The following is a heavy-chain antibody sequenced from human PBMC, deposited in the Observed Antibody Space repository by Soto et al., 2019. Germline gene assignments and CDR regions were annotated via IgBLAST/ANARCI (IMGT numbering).Heavy chain of an antibody. CDR2: IKSKTDGGTT. D-gene: IGHD3-22*01. J-gene: IGHJ4*02. V-gene: IGHV3-15*01. CDR3: TTGYYYDSSGSPGVDYFDY. Sequence: EVQLVESGGGLVKPGGSLRLSCAASGFTFSNAWMSWVRQAPGKGLEWVGRIKSKTDGGTTDYAAPGKGRFTISRDDSKNTLYLQMNSLKTEDTAVYYCTTGYYYDSSGSPGVDYFDYWGQGTLVTVSS. CDR1: GFTFSNAW.